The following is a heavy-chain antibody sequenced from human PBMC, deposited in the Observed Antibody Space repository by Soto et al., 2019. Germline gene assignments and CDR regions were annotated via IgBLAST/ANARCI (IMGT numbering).Heavy chain of an antibody. CDR3: ARLYTGTATPNYDY. CDR1: GGSISSYY. J-gene: IGHJ4*02. V-gene: IGHV4-59*01. D-gene: IGHD1-1*01. Sequence: SETLSLTCTVSGGSISSYYWSWIRQPPGKGLEWIGYIYYSGSTNYNPSLKSRVTISVDTSKNQFSLKLSSVTAADTAVYYCARLYTGTATPNYDYWGQGTLVTVSS. CDR2: IYYSGST.